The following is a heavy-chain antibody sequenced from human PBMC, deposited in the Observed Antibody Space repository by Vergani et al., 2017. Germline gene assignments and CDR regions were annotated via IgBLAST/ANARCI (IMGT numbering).Heavy chain of an antibody. J-gene: IGHJ4*02. D-gene: IGHD3-10*01. CDR2: ISSSGSTI. CDR3: ASREEWFGELFLGDY. Sequence: EVQLVESGGGLVKPGGSLRLSCAASGFTFSSYEMNWVRQAPGKGLEWVSYISSSGSTIYYADSVKGRFTISRDNAKNSLYLKMNSLRAEDTAVYYCASREEWFGELFLGDYWGQGTLVTVSS. V-gene: IGHV3-48*03. CDR1: GFTFSSYE.